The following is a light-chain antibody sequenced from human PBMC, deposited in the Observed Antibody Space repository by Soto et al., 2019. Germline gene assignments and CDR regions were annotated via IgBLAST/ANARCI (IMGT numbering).Light chain of an antibody. Sequence: EVEMRKSPATLSVTPGEGATLSCRASQSVSSYLVWYQQKPGQAPRLLIYDASNRATGIPARFSGSGSGTGFTLTFSSLEPEDSAVYSCQQRSSWRLTFGGGTKVDIK. CDR3: QQRSSWRLT. J-gene: IGKJ4*01. CDR2: DAS. V-gene: IGKV3-11*01. CDR1: QSVSSY.